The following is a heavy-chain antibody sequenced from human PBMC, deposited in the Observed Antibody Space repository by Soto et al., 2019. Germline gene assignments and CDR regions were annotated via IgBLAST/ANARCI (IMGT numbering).Heavy chain of an antibody. CDR2: IYPDDNT. V-gene: IGHV3-53*01. D-gene: IGHD2-15*01. CDR1: GLRVVGSY. Sequence: GGAVGLTCAASGLRVVGSYKNWVRQSPQKGLEWISVIYPDDNTYYAESVRGRFTLSKDSSRNTVSLQMNSLRAEDTAVYYCAKDRAPTQVDYYFDYWGQGTLV. CDR3: AKDRAPTQVDYYFDY. J-gene: IGHJ4*02.